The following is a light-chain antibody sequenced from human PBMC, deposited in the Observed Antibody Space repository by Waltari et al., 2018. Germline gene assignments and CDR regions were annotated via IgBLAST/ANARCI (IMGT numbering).Light chain of an antibody. J-gene: IGKJ4*01. V-gene: IGKV3-11*01. CDR2: DTS. CDR1: ESVSNY. CDR3: QQGVILPLT. Sequence: EIVLTQSPVTLSLAAGERSPLSCRASESVSNYLAWYQQKPGQSPTLLIYDTSKRATGIPGRFSGSGYGTDFTLTINNLEAEDFALYYCQQGVILPLTFGGGTKLEIK.